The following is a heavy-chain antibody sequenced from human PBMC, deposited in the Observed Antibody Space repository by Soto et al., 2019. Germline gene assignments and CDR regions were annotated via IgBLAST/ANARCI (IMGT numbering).Heavy chain of an antibody. J-gene: IGHJ5*02. CDR1: GYTFTNYY. D-gene: IGHD3-22*01. CDR2: INPSGGST. V-gene: IGHV1-46*01. CDR3: ARGVDYDSSGYSPYNWFDP. Sequence: ASVKVSCKASGYTFTNYYMHWVRQAPGQGLEWMGIINPSGGSTSYAQKFQGRVTMTRDTSTSTVYMELSSLRSEDTAVYYCARGVDYDSSGYSPYNWFDPWGQGTLVTVSS.